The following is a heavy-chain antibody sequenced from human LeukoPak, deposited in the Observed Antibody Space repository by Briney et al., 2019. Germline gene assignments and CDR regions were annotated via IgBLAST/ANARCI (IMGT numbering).Heavy chain of an antibody. CDR2: IYYSGST. CDR1: GGSISSSSYY. V-gene: IGHV4-39*07. J-gene: IGHJ4*02. Sequence: PSETLSLTCTVSGGSISSSSYYWGWIRQPPGKGLEWIGSIYYSGSTYYNPSLKSRVTISVDTSKNQFSLKLSSVTAADTAVYYCARDPYDILTGYYIGADYWGQGTLVTVSS. CDR3: ARDPYDILTGYYIGADY. D-gene: IGHD3-9*01.